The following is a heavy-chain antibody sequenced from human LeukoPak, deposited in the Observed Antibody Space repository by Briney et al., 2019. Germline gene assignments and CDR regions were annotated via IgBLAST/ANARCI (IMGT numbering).Heavy chain of an antibody. CDR2: IYHSGST. CDR3: ARRDPYYYYGMDV. J-gene: IGHJ6*02. V-gene: IGHV4-30-2*01. Sequence: LRLSCAASGFTFSNYGMAWVRQPPGKGLEWIGYIYHSGSTYYNPSLKSRVTISVDRSKNQFSLKLSSVTAADTAVYYCARRDPYYYYGMDVWGQGTTVTVSS. CDR1: GFTFSNYG.